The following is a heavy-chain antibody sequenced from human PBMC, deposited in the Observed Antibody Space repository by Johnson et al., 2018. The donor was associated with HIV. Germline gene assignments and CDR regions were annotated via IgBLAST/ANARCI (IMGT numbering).Heavy chain of an antibody. CDR2: IYWNGGST. J-gene: IGHJ3*02. CDR1: GFTFDDYG. V-gene: IGHV3-20*04. CDR3: AREVEITMVQGVIIGDAFDI. D-gene: IGHD3-10*01. Sequence: EMQLVESGGGVVRPGGSLRLSCAASGFTFDDYGMSWVRQAPGKGLEWVSGIYWNGGSTGYADSVKGRFTISRDHAKNSLYLQMNSLRAEDTALYYCAREVEITMVQGVIIGDAFDIWGQGTMVTVSS.